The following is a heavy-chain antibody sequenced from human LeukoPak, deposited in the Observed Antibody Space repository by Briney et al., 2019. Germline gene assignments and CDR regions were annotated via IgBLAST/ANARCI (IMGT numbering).Heavy chain of an antibody. V-gene: IGHV3-23*01. D-gene: IGHD2-15*01. J-gene: IGHJ4*02. CDR2: ISGSGGST. Sequence: GESLRLSCAASGFTFSSYAMSWVRQAPGKGLEWVSAISGSGGSTYYADSVKGRFTISRDNSKNTLYLQMNSLRAEDTAVYYCAKSVLSIGCYADYWGQGTLVTVSS. CDR3: AKSVLSIGCYADY. CDR1: GFTFSSYA.